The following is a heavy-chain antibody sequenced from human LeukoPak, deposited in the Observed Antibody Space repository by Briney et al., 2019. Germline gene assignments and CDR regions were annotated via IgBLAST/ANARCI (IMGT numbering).Heavy chain of an antibody. CDR1: GYTFNIHY. V-gene: IGHV1-2*02. CDR3: ARETTEAEDY. D-gene: IGHD1-1*01. J-gene: IGHJ4*02. CDR2: INSNSGAT. Sequence: ASVKASCKASGYTFNIHYIHWVRQAPGQGLEWVGWINSNSGATQYAQKFQGRVIMTTDTSITTVYMELSRLTSDDTAVYYCARETTEAEDYWGQGTLVTVSS.